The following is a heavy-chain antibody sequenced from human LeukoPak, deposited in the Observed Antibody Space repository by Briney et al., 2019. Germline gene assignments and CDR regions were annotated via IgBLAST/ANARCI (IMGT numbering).Heavy chain of an antibody. V-gene: IGHV3-21*01. Sequence: GGSLRPSCAASGFTFSTYSINWVRQAPGKGLEWVSSISSGSTYIYYADSVKGRFTISRDNAKNSLSLQMNSLRADDTAVYYCARGSGSGWSWGTNYFDYWGQGTLVTVSS. CDR3: ARGSGSGWSWGTNYFDY. CDR1: GFTFSTYS. D-gene: IGHD6-19*01. CDR2: ISSGSTYI. J-gene: IGHJ4*02.